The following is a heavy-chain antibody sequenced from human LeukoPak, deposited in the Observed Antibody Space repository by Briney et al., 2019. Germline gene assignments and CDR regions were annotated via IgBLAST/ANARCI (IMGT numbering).Heavy chain of an antibody. V-gene: IGHV1-69*05. J-gene: IGHJ4*02. CDR1: GGTFSSYA. CDR2: IIPIFGTA. D-gene: IGHD3-10*01. Sequence: SVKVSCKASGGTFSSYAISWVRQAPGQGLEWMGGIIPIFGTANYAQKFQGRVTITTDESTSTAYMELSSLRSEDTAVYYCARDLITMVRGPITPPHYWGQGTLVTVSS. CDR3: ARDLITMVRGPITPPHY.